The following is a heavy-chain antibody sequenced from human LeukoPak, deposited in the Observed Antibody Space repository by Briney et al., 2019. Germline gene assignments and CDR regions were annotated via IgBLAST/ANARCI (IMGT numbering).Heavy chain of an antibody. CDR3: ARYGPGNNYDSSGSLDY. Sequence: SETLSLTCAVYGGSFSGYYWSWIRQAPGKGLEWIGEINHSGNTNYNPSLKSRVTISVDTSKNQFSLKLTSVTAGDTAVYYCARYGPGNNYDSSGSLDYWGQGTLVTVS. CDR2: INHSGNT. D-gene: IGHD3-22*01. V-gene: IGHV4-34*01. J-gene: IGHJ4*02. CDR1: GGSFSGYY.